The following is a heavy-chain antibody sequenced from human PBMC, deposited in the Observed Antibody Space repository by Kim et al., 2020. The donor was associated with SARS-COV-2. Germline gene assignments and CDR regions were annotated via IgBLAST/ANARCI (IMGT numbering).Heavy chain of an antibody. CDR1: GFTLSSYA. CDR2: SSGDGHTT. CDR3: AKDRYCADTRCPLDY. D-gene: IGHD2-8*02. V-gene: IGHV3-23*01. Sequence: GGSLRLSCAASGFTLSSYAMSWVRQAPGKGREWVSSSSGDGHTTSYADSVKGRFTIFRDNAKNTLYLQMNSLRAEDTAVYYCAKDRYCADTRCPLDYWGQGTLVTVSS. J-gene: IGHJ4*02.